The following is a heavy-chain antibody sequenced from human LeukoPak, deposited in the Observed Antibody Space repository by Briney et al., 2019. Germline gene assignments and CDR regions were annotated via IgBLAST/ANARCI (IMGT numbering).Heavy chain of an antibody. CDR1: GFTFSSYE. Sequence: GGSLRLSCAASGFTFSSYEMNWVRQAPGKGLEWVSYISSSGSTIYYADSVKGRLTISRDNAKKSLYLQMNSLRAEDTAVYYRASKRKQQLGADWGQGTLVTVSS. D-gene: IGHD6-13*01. J-gene: IGHJ4*02. CDR3: ASKRKQQLGAD. CDR2: ISSSGSTI. V-gene: IGHV3-48*03.